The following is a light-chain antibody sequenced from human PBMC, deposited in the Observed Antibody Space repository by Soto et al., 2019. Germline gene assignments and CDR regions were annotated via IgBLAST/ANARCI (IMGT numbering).Light chain of an antibody. Sequence: ALTQPASVSGSPGQSITISCTGTSSDVGDYIYVSWYQHHPGKAPKVIIYEVSNRPSGVSNRFSGSKSGNTASLTISGLQAEDEADYYCTSYTSSTYGVIFGGGTKLTVL. CDR3: TSYTSSTYGVI. CDR2: EVS. J-gene: IGLJ2*01. CDR1: SSDVGDYIY. V-gene: IGLV2-14*01.